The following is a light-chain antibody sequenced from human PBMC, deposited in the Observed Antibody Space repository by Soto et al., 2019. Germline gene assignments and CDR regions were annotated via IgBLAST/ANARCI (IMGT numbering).Light chain of an antibody. CDR3: CSYAPSTTIVV. CDR2: EGS. CDR1: SSDFGSYNI. V-gene: IGLV2-23*03. Sequence: QSALTQPASVSGSPGQAITISCTGTSSDFGSYNIVSWYQQHPGKAPKLIIYEGSKRPSGISNRFSGSKSGNTASLTISGLEAEDEAEYFCCSYAPSTTIVVFGGGTKLTVL. J-gene: IGLJ2*01.